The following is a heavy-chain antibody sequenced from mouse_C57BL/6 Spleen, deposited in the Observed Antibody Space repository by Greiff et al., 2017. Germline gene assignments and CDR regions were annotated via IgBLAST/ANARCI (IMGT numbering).Heavy chain of an antibody. CDR1: GYTFTSYG. CDR3: SRSSSGPAWFAY. J-gene: IGHJ3*01. CDR2: IYPRSGNT. V-gene: IGHV1-81*01. Sequence: QVQLQQSGAELARPGASVKLSCKASGYTFTSYGISWVKQRTGQALEWIGEIYPRSGNTYYNEKFKGKDTLTGDKSSSTAYMELRSLTSEDSAVYFCSRSSSGPAWFAYWGQGTLVTVSA. D-gene: IGHD3-2*02.